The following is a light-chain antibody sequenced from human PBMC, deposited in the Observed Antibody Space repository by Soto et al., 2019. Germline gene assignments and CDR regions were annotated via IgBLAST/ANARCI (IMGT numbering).Light chain of an antibody. CDR1: SSDVGRYNY. CDR3: SSYTSSSTLVV. J-gene: IGLJ2*01. Sequence: QSALTQPASVSGSPGQSITISCTGTSSDVGRYNYVSWYQQHPGKAPKLMIYDVSNRPSGVSNRFSGSKSGNTASLTISGLQAEEEADYYCSSYTSSSTLVVFGGGTKLTVL. CDR2: DVS. V-gene: IGLV2-14*01.